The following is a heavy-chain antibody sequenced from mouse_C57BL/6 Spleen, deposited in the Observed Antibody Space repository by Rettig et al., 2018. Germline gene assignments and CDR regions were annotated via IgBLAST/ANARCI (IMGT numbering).Heavy chain of an antibody. Sequence: MNWVKQSNGKSLEWIGVINPNYGTTSYNQKFKGKATLTVDQSSSTAYMQLNSLTSEDSAVYYCARQKDYDYDGGYAMDYWGQGTSVTVSS. V-gene: IGHV1-39*01. CDR3: ARQKDYDYDGGYAMDY. CDR2: INPNYGTT. D-gene: IGHD2-4*01. J-gene: IGHJ4*01.